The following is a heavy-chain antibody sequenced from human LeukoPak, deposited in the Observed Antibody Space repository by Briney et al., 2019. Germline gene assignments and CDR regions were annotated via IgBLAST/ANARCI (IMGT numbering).Heavy chain of an antibody. J-gene: IGHJ4*02. CDR2: IIPIFGTA. Sequence: ASVKVSCTASGGTFSSYAISWVRQAPGQGLEWMGGIIPIFGTANYAQKFQGRVTITADESTSTAYMELSSLRSEDTAVYYCAGCYRSYFDYWGQGTLVTVSS. CDR1: GGTFSSYA. V-gene: IGHV1-69*13. CDR3: AGCYRSYFDY. D-gene: IGHD2-15*01.